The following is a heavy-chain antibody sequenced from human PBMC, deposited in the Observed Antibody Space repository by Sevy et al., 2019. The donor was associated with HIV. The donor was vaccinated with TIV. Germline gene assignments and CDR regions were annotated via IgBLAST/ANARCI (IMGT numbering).Heavy chain of an antibody. J-gene: IGHJ4*02. D-gene: IGHD2-15*01. CDR2: IRSKSDGETT. CDR1: GLTFSNAW. Sequence: GGSLRLSCAASGLTFSNAWMNWVRQAPGKGLEWVGGIRSKSDGETTDDAAPVKGRFTISRDDSKNTLYLQMNNLKTEDTGVYYCNTERIRYCSGGTCLSSDFWGQGTLVTVSS. CDR3: NTERIRYCSGGTCLSSDF. V-gene: IGHV3-15*01.